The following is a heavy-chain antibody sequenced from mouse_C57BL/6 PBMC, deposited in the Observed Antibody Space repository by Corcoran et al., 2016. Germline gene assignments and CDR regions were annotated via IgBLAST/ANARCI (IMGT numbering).Heavy chain of an antibody. CDR3: AIYDGYYVGAMDY. Sequence: QIQLVQSGPELKKPGETVKISCKASGYTFTTYGMSWVKQAPGKGLKWMGWINTYSGVPTYADDFKGRFAFSLETSASTAYLQINNLKNEDTATYFCAIYDGYYVGAMDYWGQGTSVTVSS. D-gene: IGHD2-3*01. V-gene: IGHV9-3*01. CDR1: GYTFTTYG. CDR2: INTYSGVP. J-gene: IGHJ4*01.